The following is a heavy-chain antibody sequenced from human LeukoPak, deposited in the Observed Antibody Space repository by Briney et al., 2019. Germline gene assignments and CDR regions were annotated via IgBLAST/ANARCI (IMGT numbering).Heavy chain of an antibody. CDR3: ARDGYGNNYMDV. J-gene: IGHJ6*03. CDR2: IYSGGTT. D-gene: IGHD1/OR15-1a*01. CDR1: GFSVSSNF. V-gene: IGHV3-53*01. Sequence: PEGSLRLSCAASGFSVSSNFMSWVRQAPGKGLEWVSVIYSGGTTYYADSVKGRFTISRDNSKNTLSLQMNSLRAEDTAVYYCARDGYGNNYMDVWGKGTTVTVSS.